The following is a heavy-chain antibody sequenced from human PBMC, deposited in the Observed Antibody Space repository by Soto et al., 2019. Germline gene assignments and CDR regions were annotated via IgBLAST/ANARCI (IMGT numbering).Heavy chain of an antibody. CDR3: ARVDTMIRTWHWFDP. V-gene: IGHV1-69*12. CDR1: GGNFNSFG. J-gene: IGHJ5*02. CDR2: IIPIFHAP. D-gene: IGHD3-10*01. Sequence: QVQLVQSGAEVKKPGSSVKVSCKTSGGNFNSFGISWLRQAPGQGPEWMGGIIPIFHAPKYAQKFQGRLTITADGSMTTAYMELSSLRSEDTAIYYCARVDTMIRTWHWFDPWGQGTLVTVSS.